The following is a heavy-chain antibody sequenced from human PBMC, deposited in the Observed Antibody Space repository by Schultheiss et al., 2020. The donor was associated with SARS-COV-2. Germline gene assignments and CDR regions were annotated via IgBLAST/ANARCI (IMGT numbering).Heavy chain of an antibody. D-gene: IGHD2-2*02. CDR1: GGSISSSSYY. CDR2: INHSGST. CDR3: ARQEGYCSSTSCYKYFQH. J-gene: IGHJ1*01. Sequence: SETLSLTCTVSGGSISSSSYYWGWIRQPPGKGLEWIGEINHSGSTNYNPSLKSRVTISVDTSKNQFSLKLSSVTAADTAVYYCARQEGYCSSTSCYKYFQHWGQGTLVTVSS. V-gene: IGHV4-39*01.